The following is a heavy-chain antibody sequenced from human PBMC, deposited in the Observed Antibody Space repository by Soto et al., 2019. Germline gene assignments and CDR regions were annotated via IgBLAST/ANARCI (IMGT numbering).Heavy chain of an antibody. J-gene: IGHJ4*02. V-gene: IGHV4-38-2*01. D-gene: IGHD3-22*01. Sequence: PSETLSLTCAVSGYSISSGYYLGWILQPPGNGLEWIGSIFHSGNTYDNPSLKSRVTMSVDMSKNQLSLKLSSVTAADTAVYFCARLLDDSRGYYYFDYWGQGTLVTVSS. CDR2: IFHSGNT. CDR1: GYSISSGYY. CDR3: ARLLDDSRGYYYFDY.